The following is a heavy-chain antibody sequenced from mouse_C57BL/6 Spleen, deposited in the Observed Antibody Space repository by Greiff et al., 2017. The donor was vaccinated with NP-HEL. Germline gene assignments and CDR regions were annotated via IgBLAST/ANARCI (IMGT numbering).Heavy chain of an antibody. Sequence: EVQLQESGPELVKPGASVKMSCKASGYTFTDYNMHWVKQSHGKSLEWIGYINPNNGGTSYNQKFKGKATLTVNKSSSTAYMELRSLTSEDSAVYYCARWVWDVGYFDVWGTGTTVTVSS. V-gene: IGHV1-22*01. CDR3: ARWVWDVGYFDV. CDR2: INPNNGGT. CDR1: GYTFTDYN. J-gene: IGHJ1*03. D-gene: IGHD2-10*02.